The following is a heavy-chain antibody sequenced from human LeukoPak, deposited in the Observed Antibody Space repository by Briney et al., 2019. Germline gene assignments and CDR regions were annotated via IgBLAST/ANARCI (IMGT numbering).Heavy chain of an antibody. D-gene: IGHD3-22*01. Sequence: SETLSLTCTVSGGSISSYYWSWIRQPPGKGLEWIGYIYYSGSTNYNPSLRSRVTISVDTSKNQFSLDLRSVTAADAAVYYCARGPHYHDSSGYSPSYSYAMDVWGQGTTVTVSS. CDR3: ARGPHYHDSSGYSPSYSYAMDV. J-gene: IGHJ6*02. V-gene: IGHV4-59*01. CDR2: IYYSGST. CDR1: GGSISSYY.